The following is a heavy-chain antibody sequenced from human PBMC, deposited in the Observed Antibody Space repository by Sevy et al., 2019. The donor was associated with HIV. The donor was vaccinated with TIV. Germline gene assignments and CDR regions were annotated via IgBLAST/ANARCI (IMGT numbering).Heavy chain of an antibody. J-gene: IGHJ6*02. V-gene: IGHV3-23*01. CDR2: ISGSGDTT. CDR3: ALAIRVALVVPSPGYGMDV. D-gene: IGHD2-15*01. Sequence: GGSLRLSCAASGFNFINYGMSWVRQAPGKGLEWVSVISGSGDTTNHADSVKGRFVISRDNSKNTMYLQLNSLRAEDTAVYYCALAIRVALVVPSPGYGMDVWGHGTSVTVSS. CDR1: GFNFINYG.